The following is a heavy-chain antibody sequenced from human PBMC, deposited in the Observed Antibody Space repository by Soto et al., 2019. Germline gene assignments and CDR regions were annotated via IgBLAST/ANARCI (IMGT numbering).Heavy chain of an antibody. J-gene: IGHJ3*02. CDR2: IYYSGST. Sequence: PSETLSLTCTASGGSISSYYRSWIRQPPGKGLEWIGYIYYSGSTNYNPSLKSRVTISVDTSKNQFSLKLSSVTAADTAVYYCARDGRNGYNLAWRHAFDIWGQGTMVTV. V-gene: IGHV4-59*01. CDR3: ARDGRNGYNLAWRHAFDI. D-gene: IGHD5-12*01. CDR1: GGSISSYY.